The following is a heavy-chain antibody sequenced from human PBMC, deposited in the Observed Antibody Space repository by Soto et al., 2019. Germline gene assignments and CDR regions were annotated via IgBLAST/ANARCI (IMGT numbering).Heavy chain of an antibody. CDR1: GFTFSSYA. D-gene: IGHD6-13*01. Sequence: QVQLVESGGGVVQPGRSLRLSCAASGFTFSSYAMHWVRQAPGKGLEWVAVISYDGSNKYYADSVKGRFTISRDNSKNTLYLQMNSLRAEDTAVYYCARDQEGIAAAGILDYWGQGTLVTVSS. J-gene: IGHJ4*02. V-gene: IGHV3-30-3*01. CDR3: ARDQEGIAAAGILDY. CDR2: ISYDGSNK.